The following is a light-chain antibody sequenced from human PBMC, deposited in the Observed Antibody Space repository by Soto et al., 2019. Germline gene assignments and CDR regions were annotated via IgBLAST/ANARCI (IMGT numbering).Light chain of an antibody. CDR1: SSDVGAYNY. CDR3: SSHAGSSVV. J-gene: IGLJ2*01. V-gene: IGLV2-8*01. Sequence: QSVLTQPPSASGSPGQSVTISCTGTSSDVGAYNYVSWYQQHPGKVPKLMIYEVSKRPSGVPDRFSGSKSGNTASLTVSGLQAEDEADYYCSSHAGSSVVFGGGTKLTVL. CDR2: EVS.